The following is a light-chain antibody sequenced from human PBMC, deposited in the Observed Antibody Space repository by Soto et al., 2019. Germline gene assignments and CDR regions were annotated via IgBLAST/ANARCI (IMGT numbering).Light chain of an antibody. J-gene: IGKJ1*01. Sequence: DIQMTQSPSTLSASVGDRVTITCRASQSISSWLAWYQQKPGKAPNLLIFDASTLESGVPSRFSGSGSGTEFTLTISSLQPDDVATYYCQQYNSYPWTFGQGTKVDIK. V-gene: IGKV1-5*01. CDR2: DAS. CDR1: QSISSW. CDR3: QQYNSYPWT.